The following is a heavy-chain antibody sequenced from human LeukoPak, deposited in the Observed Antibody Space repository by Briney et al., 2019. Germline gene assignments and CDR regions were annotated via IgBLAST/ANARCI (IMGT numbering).Heavy chain of an antibody. CDR1: GFTVSSSY. Sequence: GGSLRLSCAASGFTVSSSYMTWVRQAPGKGLEWVANINQNGSAKYYVDSVKGRFTISRDNAKISLYLHMNSLRPEDTAVYYCARDFGDYWGQGTLVTVSS. CDR3: ARDFGDY. J-gene: IGHJ4*02. D-gene: IGHD3-10*01. V-gene: IGHV3-7*01. CDR2: INQNGSAK.